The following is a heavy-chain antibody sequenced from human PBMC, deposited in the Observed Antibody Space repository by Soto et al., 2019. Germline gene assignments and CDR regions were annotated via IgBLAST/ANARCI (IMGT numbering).Heavy chain of an antibody. Sequence: GGSLRLPCAASGFTFSSYSMNWVHQAPGKGLEWVSYISSSSSTIYYADSVKGRFTISRDNAKNSLYLQMNSLRDEDTAVYYCARGDVYYDFWSGYQAFDIWGQGTMVTVSS. D-gene: IGHD3-3*01. CDR1: GFTFSSYS. V-gene: IGHV3-48*02. CDR2: ISSSSSTI. CDR3: ARGDVYYDFWSGYQAFDI. J-gene: IGHJ3*02.